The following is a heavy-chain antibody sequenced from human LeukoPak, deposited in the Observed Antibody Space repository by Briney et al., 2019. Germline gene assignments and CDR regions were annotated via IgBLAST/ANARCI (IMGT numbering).Heavy chain of an antibody. Sequence: GGSLRLSCAASGFTVSSNYMSWVRQAPGKGLEWVSVIYSGGSTYYADSVKGRFTISRDNSKNTLYLQMNSLRAEDTAVYYCASQGAHSSGYYFYEYWGQGTLVTVSS. CDR3: ASQGAHSSGYYFYEY. D-gene: IGHD3-22*01. CDR2: IYSGGST. V-gene: IGHV3-53*01. CDR1: GFTVSSNY. J-gene: IGHJ4*02.